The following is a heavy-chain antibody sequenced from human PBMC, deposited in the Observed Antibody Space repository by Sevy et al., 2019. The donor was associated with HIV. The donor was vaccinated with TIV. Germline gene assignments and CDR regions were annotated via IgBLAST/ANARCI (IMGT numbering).Heavy chain of an antibody. Sequence: GGSLRLSCAASGFTFSSYGMHWVRQAPGKGLEWVAFIRYDGSNKYYADSVKGRFTISSDNSKNTLYLQMNSLRAEDTVVYYCAKENSPGGSGSHDAFDIWGQGTMVTVSS. CDR3: AKENSPGGSGSHDAFDI. D-gene: IGHD3-16*01. CDR1: GFTFSSYG. V-gene: IGHV3-30*02. CDR2: IRYDGSNK. J-gene: IGHJ3*02.